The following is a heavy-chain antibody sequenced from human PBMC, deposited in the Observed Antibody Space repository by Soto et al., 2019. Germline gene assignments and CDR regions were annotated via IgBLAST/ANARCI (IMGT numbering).Heavy chain of an antibody. V-gene: IGHV1-69*02. Sequence: QVQLVQSGAEVKKPGSWVRVSGKASGDTFTFYSLNWGRQAPGLGLEWMGRINPILSISNYAQRFQGRVTMTADKSTSTAYMELSSLRSEDTAMYYCASSYGSGYRAFDYWGQGALVTVSS. CDR2: INPILSIS. CDR3: ASSYGSGYRAFDY. D-gene: IGHD3-10*01. CDR1: GDTFTFYS. J-gene: IGHJ4*02.